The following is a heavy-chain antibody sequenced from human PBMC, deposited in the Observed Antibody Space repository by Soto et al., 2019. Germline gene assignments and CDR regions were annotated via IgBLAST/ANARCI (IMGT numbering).Heavy chain of an antibody. Sequence: QVQLVQSGAEVKKPGASVKVSCKASGYTFTSYAMHWVRQAPGQRLEWMGWINAGNGNTKYSQKFQGRVTITRDTSASTAYMELSSLRSEDTAVYYCARDAYSSAERGYGMDVWGQGTTVTVSS. V-gene: IGHV1-3*01. J-gene: IGHJ6*02. CDR3: ARDAYSSAERGYGMDV. CDR2: INAGNGNT. D-gene: IGHD6-25*01. CDR1: GYTFTSYA.